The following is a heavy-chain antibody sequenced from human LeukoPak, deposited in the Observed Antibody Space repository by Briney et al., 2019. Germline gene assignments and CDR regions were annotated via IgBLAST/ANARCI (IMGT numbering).Heavy chain of an antibody. D-gene: IGHD5-18*01. CDR1: GYTFTGYY. CDR3: ARVPPYRHSYGPFDF. Sequence: ASVKVSCKASGYTFTGYYMHWVRQAPGQGLEWMGRINPNSGGTNYAQKFQGRVTMTRDTSISTAYMELSRLRSDDTAVYYCARVPPYRHSYGPFDFCARGTVVTVSS. J-gene: IGHJ4*02. V-gene: IGHV1-2*06. CDR2: INPNSGGT.